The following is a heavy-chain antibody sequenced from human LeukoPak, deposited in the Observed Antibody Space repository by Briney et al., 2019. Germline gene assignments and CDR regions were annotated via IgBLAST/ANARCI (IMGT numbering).Heavy chain of an antibody. D-gene: IGHD2-15*01. Sequence: PGGSLRLSCAASGFTSSSYEMNWVRQAPGKGLELEWVSYISSSGSTIYYADSVKGRFTISRDNAKNSLYLQMNSLRAEDTAVYYCARVTLVGDAFDIWGQGTMVTVSS. J-gene: IGHJ3*02. CDR3: ARVTLVGDAFDI. V-gene: IGHV3-48*03. CDR1: GFTSSSYE. CDR2: ISSSGSTI.